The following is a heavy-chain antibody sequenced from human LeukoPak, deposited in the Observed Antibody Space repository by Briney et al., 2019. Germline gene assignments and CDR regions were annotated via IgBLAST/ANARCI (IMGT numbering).Heavy chain of an antibody. CDR1: GFTFSSYA. CDR3: AKSSSITIFGVVINPPISYFDY. J-gene: IGHJ4*02. V-gene: IGHV3-23*01. D-gene: IGHD3-3*01. CDR2: ISGSGGST. Sequence: GGSLRLSCAASGFTFSSYAMSWVRQAPGKGLEWVSAISGSGGSTYYADSVKGRFTISRDNSKNTLYLQMNSLRAEDTAVYYCAKSSSITIFGVVINPPISYFDYWGQGTLVTVSS.